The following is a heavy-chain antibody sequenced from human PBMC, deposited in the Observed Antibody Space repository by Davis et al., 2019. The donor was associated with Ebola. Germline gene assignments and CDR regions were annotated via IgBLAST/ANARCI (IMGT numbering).Heavy chain of an antibody. D-gene: IGHD3-10*01. CDR2: IYPGDSDT. CDR3: ARCRSLGSYYYMDV. V-gene: IGHV5-51*06. J-gene: IGHJ6*03. CDR1: GYSFTNYW. Sequence: GESLKISCKASGYSFTNYWTGWVRQMPGKGLECMGVIYPGDSDTRYSPSFQGQVTIAADKSINTAYLQWSSLRASDTAVYYCARCRSLGSYYYMDVWGNGTSVTVSS.